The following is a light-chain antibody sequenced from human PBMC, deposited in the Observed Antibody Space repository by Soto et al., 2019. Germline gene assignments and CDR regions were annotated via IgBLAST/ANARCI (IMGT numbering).Light chain of an antibody. CDR1: SSNIGDNP. V-gene: IGLV1-44*01. J-gene: IGLJ1*01. CDR2: EVN. CDR3: CSSGGSPTYV. Sequence: QSVLTQPPSASGTPGQRVTISCSGSSSNIGDNPVNWYQQVPGAAPKLMIFEVNKRPSGVSNRFSGSKSGNTASLTISGLKVEDEADYYCCSSGGSPTYVFGTGTKLTVL.